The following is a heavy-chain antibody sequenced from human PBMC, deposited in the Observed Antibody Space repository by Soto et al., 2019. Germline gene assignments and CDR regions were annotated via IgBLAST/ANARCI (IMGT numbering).Heavy chain of an antibody. Sequence: GASVKVSCKASGYTFTSYGISWVRQAPGQGLEWMGWISAYNGNTNYAQKHQGRVTMTTDTSTSTAYMELRSLRFDDTAVYYCSRDAYYYDSSGYRHNWFDPWGQGTLVTVSS. D-gene: IGHD3-22*01. J-gene: IGHJ5*02. CDR1: GYTFTSYG. CDR2: ISAYNGNT. V-gene: IGHV1-18*01. CDR3: SRDAYYYDSSGYRHNWFDP.